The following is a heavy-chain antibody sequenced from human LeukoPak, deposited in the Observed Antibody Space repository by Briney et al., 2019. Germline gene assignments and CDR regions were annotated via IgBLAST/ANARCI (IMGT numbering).Heavy chain of an antibody. D-gene: IGHD2-15*01. Sequence: GASVKVSCKASGYTFTSYGISWVRQAPGQGLEWMGGIIPIFGTANYAQKFQGRVTITADESTSTAYMELSSLGSDDTAVYYCARDRHIVVVVAATERAFDIWGQGTMVTVSS. J-gene: IGHJ3*02. CDR2: IIPIFGTA. CDR1: GYTFTSYG. CDR3: ARDRHIVVVVAATERAFDI. V-gene: IGHV1-69*13.